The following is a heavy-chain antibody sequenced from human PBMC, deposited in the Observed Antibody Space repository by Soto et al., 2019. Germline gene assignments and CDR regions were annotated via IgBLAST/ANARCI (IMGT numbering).Heavy chain of an antibody. Sequence: GGSLRLSCGSSGFPFATYAMGWVRQASGKGLEWVSGISRSGGRTYYADSVRGRFTISRDNSQNTLYLQMNGLRDDDTALYYCVKVDTVGVVIDYFDYWGQGSLVTVSS. J-gene: IGHJ4*02. CDR2: ISRSGGRT. CDR1: GFPFATYA. D-gene: IGHD3-3*01. V-gene: IGHV3-23*01. CDR3: VKVDTVGVVIDYFDY.